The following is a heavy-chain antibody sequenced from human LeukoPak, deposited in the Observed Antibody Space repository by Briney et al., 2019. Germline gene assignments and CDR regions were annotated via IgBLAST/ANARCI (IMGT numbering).Heavy chain of an antibody. CDR3: ARDRTFGVVISGKYYYYYYGMDV. Sequence: SETLSLTCAVYGGSFSGYYWSWIRQPPGKGLEWIGEINHSGSTNYNPSLKSRVTISVDTSKNQFSLKLSSVTAADTAVYYCARDRTFGVVISGKYYYYYYGMDVWGQGTTVTVSS. J-gene: IGHJ6*02. D-gene: IGHD3-3*01. V-gene: IGHV4-34*01. CDR1: GGSFSGYY. CDR2: INHSGST.